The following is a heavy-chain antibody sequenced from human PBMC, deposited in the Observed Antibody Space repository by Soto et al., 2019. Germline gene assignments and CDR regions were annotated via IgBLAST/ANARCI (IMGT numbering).Heavy chain of an antibody. CDR3: SRGSFGYYGP. CDR1: GFRFSEHA. Sequence: EVQLVESGGGLVAPGRSLRLSCNCSGFRFSEHAMTWVLQAPGKGLEWVGFIRNTPYVGTTDYAASVRGRFTISRDDSESIAYLQMNSLKTEDSGVYYCSRGSFGYYGPWGPGTLVTVSA. J-gene: IGHJ5*02. V-gene: IGHV3-49*04. CDR2: IRNTPYVGTT. D-gene: IGHD2-2*03.